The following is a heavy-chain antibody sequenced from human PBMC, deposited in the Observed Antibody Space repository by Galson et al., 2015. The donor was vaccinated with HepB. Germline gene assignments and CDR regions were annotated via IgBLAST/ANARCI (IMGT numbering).Heavy chain of an antibody. CDR3: ARIVLPHSSSSRGSDY. Sequence: SLRLSCAASGFSFSGYSMKWVRQAPGKGLEWVSYISNSGDIIYYGDSVKGRFTISRDNANNSLYLEMNSLRAEDTAVYFCARIVLPHSSSSRGSDYWGQGTQVTVSS. D-gene: IGHD6-6*01. CDR1: GFSFSGYS. V-gene: IGHV3-48*04. CDR2: ISNSGDII. J-gene: IGHJ4*02.